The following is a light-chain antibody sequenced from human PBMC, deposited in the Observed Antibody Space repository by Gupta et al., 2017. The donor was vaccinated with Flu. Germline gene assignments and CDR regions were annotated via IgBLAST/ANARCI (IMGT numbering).Light chain of an antibody. CDR1: SSDVGGYNY. CDR2: EVS. Sequence: SALTQPASVSGSPGQSITISCTGTSSDVGGYNYVSWYQQHPGKAPKLMIYEVSNRRSGGSNRFSGSKSGNTASLTISGLQAEDEADYYCSSYTSSSTLDVVFGGGTKLPVL. CDR3: SSYTSSSTLDVV. V-gene: IGLV2-14*01. J-gene: IGLJ2*01.